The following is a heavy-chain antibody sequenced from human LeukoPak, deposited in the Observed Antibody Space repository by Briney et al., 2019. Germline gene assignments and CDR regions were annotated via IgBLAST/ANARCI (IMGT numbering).Heavy chain of an antibody. CDR3: ARRFGGCSGGSCGYYMDV. D-gene: IGHD2-15*01. Sequence: PSETLSLTCTVSGGSISSSSYYWGWIRQPPGKELEWIGSIYYSGSTYYNPSLKSRVTISVDTSKNQFSLKLGSVTAADTAVYYCARRFGGCSGGSCGYYMDVWGKGTTVTVSS. V-gene: IGHV4-39*01. CDR1: GGSISSSSYY. J-gene: IGHJ6*03. CDR2: IYYSGST.